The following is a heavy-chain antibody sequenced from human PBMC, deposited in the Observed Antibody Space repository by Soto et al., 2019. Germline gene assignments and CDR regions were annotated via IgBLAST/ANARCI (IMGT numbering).Heavy chain of an antibody. D-gene: IGHD3-3*01. V-gene: IGHV1-8*02. Sequence: ASVKVSCKASGYSFTANSMHWVRQAPGQGLEWMGWMNPNSGNTGYAQKFQGRVTMTRNTSISTAYMELSSLRSEDTAVYYCARGHAVTIFGVVIRSHFDYWGQGTLVTVSS. CDR2: MNPNSGNT. CDR3: ARGHAVTIFGVVIRSHFDY. J-gene: IGHJ4*02. CDR1: GYSFTANS.